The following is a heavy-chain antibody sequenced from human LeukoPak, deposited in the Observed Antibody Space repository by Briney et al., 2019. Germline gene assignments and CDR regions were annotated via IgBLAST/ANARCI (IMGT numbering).Heavy chain of an antibody. V-gene: IGHV3-23*01. Sequence: HPGGSLRLYCAASGFTFSNYAMSWVRQASGKGLEWVSAITGSGGNTYYADSVKGRFTISRDNSKNTVFLQMNSLRAEDTAVYYCAKWGDYDVLTGYYVSDYWGQGTLVTVSS. D-gene: IGHD3-9*01. CDR3: AKWGDYDVLTGYYVSDY. CDR1: GFTFSNYA. J-gene: IGHJ4*02. CDR2: ITGSGGNT.